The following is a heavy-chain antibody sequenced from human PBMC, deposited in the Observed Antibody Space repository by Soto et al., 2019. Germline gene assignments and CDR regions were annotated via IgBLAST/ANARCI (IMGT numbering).Heavy chain of an antibody. J-gene: IGHJ6*03. V-gene: IGHV3-48*01. CDR3: ARVGATYGGYYYYMDV. Sequence: GGSLRLSCAASRFTFSSYSMNWVRQAPGKGLEWVAYISSSSSSTYYADSVKGRFTISRDNAENSLYLQMNSLRAEDTAVYYCARVGATYGGYYYYMDVWGKGTTVTVSS. CDR1: RFTFSSYS. CDR2: ISSSSSST. D-gene: IGHD4-17*01.